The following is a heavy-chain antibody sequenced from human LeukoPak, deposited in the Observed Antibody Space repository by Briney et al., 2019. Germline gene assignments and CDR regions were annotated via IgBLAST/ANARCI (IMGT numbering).Heavy chain of an antibody. Sequence: PSETLSLTCAVYGGSFSGYYWSWIRQPPGKGLEWIGDINHSGSTNYNPSLKSRVTISVDTSKNQFSLKLSSVTAADTAVYYCARGHTLATYYYYYYGMDVWGQGTTVTVSS. V-gene: IGHV4-34*01. D-gene: IGHD5-12*01. J-gene: IGHJ6*02. CDR1: GGSFSGYY. CDR3: ARGHTLATYYYYYYGMDV. CDR2: INHSGST.